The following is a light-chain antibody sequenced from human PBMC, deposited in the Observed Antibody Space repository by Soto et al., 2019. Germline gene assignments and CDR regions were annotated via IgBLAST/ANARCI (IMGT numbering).Light chain of an antibody. CDR3: QQRHMWPIT. Sequence: EVVLPPSPVTLSFSPGERATLSCRASQSFRGLLAWYQQKPGQAPRLLIYDAYNRSTGIPPRFSGSGSGTDFTLTISSLEPEDSAVYYCQQRHMWPITFGQGTRLEI. CDR1: QSFRGL. V-gene: IGKV3-11*01. CDR2: DAY. J-gene: IGKJ5*01.